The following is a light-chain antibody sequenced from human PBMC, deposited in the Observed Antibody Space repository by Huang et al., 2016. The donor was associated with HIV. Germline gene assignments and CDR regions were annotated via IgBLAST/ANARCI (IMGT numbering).Light chain of an antibody. CDR2: NAS. V-gene: IGKV1-6*01. Sequence: AIQITQSPASLSASVGDRVTITCRASQDIGNALGWYQQRLGKAPKLLVSNASHLQSGVPSRFTGSGSGTHFTLTISGLQPEDFATYYCLQDYTYPWTFGQGTKVEI. CDR3: LQDYTYPWT. CDR1: QDIGNA. J-gene: IGKJ1*01.